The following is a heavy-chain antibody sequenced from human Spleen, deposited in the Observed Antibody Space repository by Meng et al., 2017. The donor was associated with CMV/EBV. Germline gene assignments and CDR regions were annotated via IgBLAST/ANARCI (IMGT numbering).Heavy chain of an antibody. D-gene: IGHD2-2*02. CDR3: ARDWYCTSTSCYRYYYYGMNV. Sequence: GESLKISCAASGFTFSSYWMHWVRQAPGKGLVWVARINSDGSSTTYADSVKGRFTVSRDNAKNTLFLQMTSLRADDTAVYYCARDWYCTSTSCYRYYYYGMNVWGQGTAVTVSS. J-gene: IGHJ6*02. V-gene: IGHV3-74*01. CDR1: GFTFSSYW. CDR2: INSDGSST.